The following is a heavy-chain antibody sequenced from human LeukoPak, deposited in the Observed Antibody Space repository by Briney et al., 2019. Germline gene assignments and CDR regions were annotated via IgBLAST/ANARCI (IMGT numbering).Heavy chain of an antibody. D-gene: IGHD6-13*01. CDR3: ARLRPSIGAAGTFDY. V-gene: IGHV4-59*08. CDR1: GGSISSYY. Sequence: PSETLSLTCTVSGGSISSYYWSWIRQPPGKGLEWIGYIYYTGSTKYNASLKSRVTISVDTSKNQFSLKLSHVTAADTAVYYCARLRPSIGAAGTFDYWGQGTLVTVSS. CDR2: IYYTGST. J-gene: IGHJ4*02.